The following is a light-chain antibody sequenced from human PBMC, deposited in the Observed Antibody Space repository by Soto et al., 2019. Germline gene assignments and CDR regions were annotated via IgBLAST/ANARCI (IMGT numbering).Light chain of an antibody. CDR1: QSLTSRY. CDR3: QQYHSSPRT. V-gene: IGKV3-20*01. Sequence: VLTQSPGTLSLSPGERATLSCRASQSLTSRYLAWYRQKPGQAPRLLIYGTSSGATGIPDRFSGSGSGTDFTLTISRLEPEDFAVYYCQQYHSSPRTFGQGTKVDIK. J-gene: IGKJ1*01. CDR2: GTS.